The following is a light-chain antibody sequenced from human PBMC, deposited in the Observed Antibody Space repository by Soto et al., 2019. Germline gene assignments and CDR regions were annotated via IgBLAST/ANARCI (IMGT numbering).Light chain of an antibody. Sequence: EIVMTQSPATLSVSPGESATLSCRASQSISSLLAWYQQKPGQAPRLLIYSASTRATGIPARFSGSGSGADFTLTISSLQSEDFAVYYCQQYYDWPITFGQGTRREIK. CDR1: QSISSL. CDR3: QQYYDWPIT. J-gene: IGKJ5*01. V-gene: IGKV3-15*01. CDR2: SAS.